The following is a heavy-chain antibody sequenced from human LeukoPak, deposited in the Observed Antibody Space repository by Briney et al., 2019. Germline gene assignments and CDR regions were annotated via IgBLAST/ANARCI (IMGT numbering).Heavy chain of an antibody. D-gene: IGHD1-26*01. CDR2: IYYSGST. CDR3: AREGLYSGSYYYYYGMDV. V-gene: IGHV4-39*07. CDR1: GGSISSSSYY. J-gene: IGHJ6*02. Sequence: RASETLSLTCTVSGGSISSSSYYWGWIRQPPGKELEWIGSIYYSGSTYYNPSLKSRVTISVDTSKNQFSLKLSSVTAADTAVYYCAREGLYSGSYYYYYGMDVWGQGTTVTVSS.